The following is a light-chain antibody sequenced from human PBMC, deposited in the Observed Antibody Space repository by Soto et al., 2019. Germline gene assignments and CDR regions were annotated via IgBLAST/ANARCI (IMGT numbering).Light chain of an antibody. J-gene: IGKJ1*01. CDR2: GAS. V-gene: IGKV3-15*01. Sequence: EIVMTQSPATLSVSPGERATLSCRASQSVSTDLAWYQQKPGQAPRLLIYGASTRATGIPASFSGSGSGTEFTLTISSLQSEDFAVYYCQHYTTLPPWSFGQGTKVQNK. CDR3: QHYTTLPPWS. CDR1: QSVSTD.